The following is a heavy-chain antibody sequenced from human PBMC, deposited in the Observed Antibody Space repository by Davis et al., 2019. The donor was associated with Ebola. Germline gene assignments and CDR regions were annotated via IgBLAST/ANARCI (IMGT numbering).Heavy chain of an antibody. V-gene: IGHV7-4-1*02. Sequence: AASVKVSCKASGYTFTSYGINWVRQAPGQGLEWMGWINTNTGSPTYAQGFTGRFVFSLDTSVSTAYLQISSLKAEDTAVYYCARGRSIADYWGQGTLVTVSS. D-gene: IGHD6-6*01. J-gene: IGHJ4*02. CDR3: ARGRSIADY. CDR1: GYTFTSYG. CDR2: INTNTGSP.